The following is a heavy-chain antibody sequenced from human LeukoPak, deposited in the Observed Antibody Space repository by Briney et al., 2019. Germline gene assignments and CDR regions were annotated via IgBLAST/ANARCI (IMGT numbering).Heavy chain of an antibody. Sequence: AGGSLRLSCAASGFTFSSHWMHWVRQAPGKGLVWVSRINSDGSSTSYADSVKGRFTIFKDNAKNTLYLQMNSLRAEDTAVYYCARVRGYSGYDKPDDYWGQGTLVTVSS. CDR1: GFTFSSHW. J-gene: IGHJ4*02. CDR2: INSDGSST. D-gene: IGHD5-12*01. CDR3: ARVRGYSGYDKPDDY. V-gene: IGHV3-74*01.